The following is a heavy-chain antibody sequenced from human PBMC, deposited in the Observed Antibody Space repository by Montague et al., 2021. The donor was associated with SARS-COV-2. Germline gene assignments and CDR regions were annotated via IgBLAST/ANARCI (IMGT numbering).Heavy chain of an antibody. CDR3: ARRAYSSSWYYFDY. D-gene: IGHD6-13*01. J-gene: IGHJ4*02. V-gene: IGHV4-59*08. Sequence: SETLSLTCTVSGGSISNYYWSWIRQPPGKGLEWIGYIYYSGSTNYNPSLKSRVTTSADTSKNQFSLKLSSVTAADTAVYYCARRAYSSSWYYFDYWGQGTLVTVSS. CDR2: IYYSGST. CDR1: GGSISNYY.